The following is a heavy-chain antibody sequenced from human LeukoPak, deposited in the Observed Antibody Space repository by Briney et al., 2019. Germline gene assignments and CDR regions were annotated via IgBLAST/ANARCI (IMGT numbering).Heavy chain of an antibody. CDR3: ARLYSSGWPLEY. CDR2: MIPIFGTA. J-gene: IGHJ4*02. D-gene: IGHD6-19*01. CDR1: GGTFSSYA. Sequence: SVKVSCKASGGTFSSYAISWVRQAPGQRLEWMGRMIPIFGTANYAQKFQGRVTITTDESTSTAYMELSSLRSEDTAVYYCARLYSSGWPLEYWGQGTLVTVSS. V-gene: IGHV1-69*05.